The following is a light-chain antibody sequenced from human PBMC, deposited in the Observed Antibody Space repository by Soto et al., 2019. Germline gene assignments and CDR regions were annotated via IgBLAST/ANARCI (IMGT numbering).Light chain of an antibody. CDR1: NSNIGRHT. V-gene: IGLV1-44*01. CDR2: TDN. CDR3: AAWDDSLGAWV. J-gene: IGLJ3*02. Sequence: QAVVTQPPSASGTPGQRVTISCSGSNSNIGRHTVNWYQQLPGTAPNLLIYTDNQRPSGVPDRFSDSKSGTSASLAISALQSEDEADYYCAAWDDSLGAWVFGGGTKLAVL.